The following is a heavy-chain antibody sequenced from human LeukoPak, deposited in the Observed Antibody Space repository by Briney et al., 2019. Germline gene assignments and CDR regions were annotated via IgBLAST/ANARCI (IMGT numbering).Heavy chain of an antibody. CDR2: IYYSGST. D-gene: IGHD3-22*01. V-gene: IGHV4-59*01. CDR1: GGSTSSYY. Sequence: SETLSLTCTVSGGSTSSYYWSWIRQPPGKGLEWIGYIYYSGSTNYNPSLKSRVTISVDTSKNQFSLKLSSVTAADTAVYYCAREYYYDSSGYLPPYAFDIWGQGTMVTVSS. CDR3: AREYYYDSSGYLPPYAFDI. J-gene: IGHJ3*02.